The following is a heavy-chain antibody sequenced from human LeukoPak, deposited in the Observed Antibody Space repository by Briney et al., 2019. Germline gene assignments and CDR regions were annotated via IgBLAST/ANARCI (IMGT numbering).Heavy chain of an antibody. CDR3: AKAFCSEKQCTLDS. V-gene: IGHV3-72*01. Sequence: GGSLRLSCAVSGFTVRSDYMTWVRQAPGKGLEWVGRIREKVNSYTTVYAASVKGRFTISRDDSTNSVFLQMNSLKTEDTAVYYCAKAFCSEKQCTLDSWGQGTLVSVSS. J-gene: IGHJ4*02. CDR2: IREKVNSYTT. CDR1: GFTVRSDY. D-gene: IGHD3-3*01.